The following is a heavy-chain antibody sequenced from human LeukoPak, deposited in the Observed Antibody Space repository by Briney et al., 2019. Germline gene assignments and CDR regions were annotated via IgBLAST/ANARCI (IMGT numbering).Heavy chain of an antibody. CDR3: ARGDYGDYHFDY. J-gene: IGHJ4*02. V-gene: IGHV3-7*02. CDR1: GFTFSSYW. Sequence: GGSLRLSCAASGFTFSSYWMSWVRQAPGKGLEWVANIKQDGSEKYYVDSVKGRFTISRDNAKKSLYLQMNGLGAEDTAVYFCARGDYGDYHFDYWGQGTLVTVSS. CDR2: IKQDGSEK. D-gene: IGHD4-17*01.